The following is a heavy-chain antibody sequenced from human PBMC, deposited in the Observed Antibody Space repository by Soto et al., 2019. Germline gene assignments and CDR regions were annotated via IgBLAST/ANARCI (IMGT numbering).Heavy chain of an antibody. CDR2: ISAYNGNT. V-gene: IGHV1-18*04. CDR3: ARDLGYYDSSHNYYYYGMDV. D-gene: IGHD3-22*01. CDR1: GYTFTSYG. Sequence: ASVKVSCKASGYTFTSYGISWVRQAPGQGLEWMGWISAYNGNTNYAQKLQGRVTMTTDTSTSTAYMELRSLRSDDTAVYYCARDLGYYDSSHNYYYYGMDVWGQGTTVTVSS. J-gene: IGHJ6*02.